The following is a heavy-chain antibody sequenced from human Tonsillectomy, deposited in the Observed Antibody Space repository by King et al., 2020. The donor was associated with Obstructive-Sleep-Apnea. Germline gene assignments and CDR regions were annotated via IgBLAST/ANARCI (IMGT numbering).Heavy chain of an antibody. Sequence: QVQLVESGGGVVQPGRSLRVSCAASGFTFSSYGMYWVRQAPGKGLEWVADISHDGSSQHYADSVKGRFTISRDNSKNTLYLQMNSLGAEDTAVYFCAKVMFPMVRGIHYYYYAMDAWGQGTTVIVSS. D-gene: IGHD3-10*01. CDR2: ISHDGSSQ. V-gene: IGHV3-30*18. CDR1: GFTFSSYG. CDR3: AKVMFPMVRGIHYYYYAMDA. J-gene: IGHJ6*02.